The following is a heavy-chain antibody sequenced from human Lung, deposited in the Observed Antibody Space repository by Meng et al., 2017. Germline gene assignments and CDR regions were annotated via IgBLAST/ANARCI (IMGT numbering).Heavy chain of an antibody. V-gene: IGHV4-34*01. J-gene: IGHJ4*02. D-gene: IGHD3-10*01. CDR1: AGSSSDYY. CDR2: INHTGST. Sequence: HVPVPELVPGLSHPSVTLSRTGVVAAGSSSDYYWSWIRQPPGKGLEWIGEINHTGSTNYNPSLESRATISVDTSQNNLSLKLSSVTAADSAVYYCAGVPTTMAHDFDYWGQGTLVTVSS. CDR3: AGVPTTMAHDFDY.